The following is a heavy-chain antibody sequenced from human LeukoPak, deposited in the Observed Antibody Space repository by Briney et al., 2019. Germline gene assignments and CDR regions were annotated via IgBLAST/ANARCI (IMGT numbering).Heavy chain of an antibody. D-gene: IGHD3-10*01. CDR3: AREGYYGSGSPPSLYFDY. V-gene: IGHV3-30*03. CDR2: TSSDLNVK. Sequence: GGSLRLSCAASGFTFSSYGMHWVRQAPGKGLEWVAVTSSDLNVKLYADSVKGRLTISRDNSRSTLYLQMNSLRPEDTAIYYCAREGYYGSGSPPSLYFDYWGQGTLVTVSS. CDR1: GFTFSSYG. J-gene: IGHJ4*02.